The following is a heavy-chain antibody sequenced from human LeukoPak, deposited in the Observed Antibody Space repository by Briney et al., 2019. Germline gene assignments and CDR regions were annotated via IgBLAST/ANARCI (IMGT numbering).Heavy chain of an antibody. CDR2: IKQDGSEK. J-gene: IGHJ3*02. CDR1: GFTFSSYA. CDR3: ARDGGYASGFNAFDI. Sequence: PGGSLRLSCAASGFTFSSYAMSWVRQAPGKGLEWVANIKQDGSEKYYVDSVKGRFTISRDNAKNSLYLQMNSLRAEDTAVYYCARDGGYASGFNAFDIWGQGTMVTVSS. V-gene: IGHV3-7*01. D-gene: IGHD3-10*01.